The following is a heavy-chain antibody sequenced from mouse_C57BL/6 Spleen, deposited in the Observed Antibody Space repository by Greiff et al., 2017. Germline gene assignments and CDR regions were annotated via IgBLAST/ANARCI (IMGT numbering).Heavy chain of an antibody. CDR3: ARSHYYGSSYYAMDY. D-gene: IGHD1-1*01. CDR1: GYTFTNYW. Sequence: VQLQQSGAELVRPGTSVKMSCKASGYTFTNYWIGWAKQRPGHGLEWIGDIYPGGGYTNYNEKFKGKATLTADKSSSTAYMQFSSLTSEDSAIYYCARSHYYGSSYYAMDYGGQGTSVTVSS. J-gene: IGHJ4*01. CDR2: IYPGGGYT. V-gene: IGHV1-63*01.